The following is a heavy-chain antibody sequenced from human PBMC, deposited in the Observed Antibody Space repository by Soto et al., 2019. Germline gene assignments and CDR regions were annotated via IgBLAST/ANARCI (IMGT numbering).Heavy chain of an antibody. V-gene: IGHV4-59*01. CDR2: VYFSGST. D-gene: IGHD4-17*01. CDR3: TRELDIGNTRYGQTNV. Sequence: PSETLSLTCTISGGSISSYYWSWIRQTPGKGLEWIGYVYFSGSTNYNPSLKSRVLISIDTSRNQFSLKLNSVTAADTAVYYCTRELDIGNTRYGQTNVWGQGKKVTVPS. J-gene: IGHJ6*02. CDR1: GGSISSYY.